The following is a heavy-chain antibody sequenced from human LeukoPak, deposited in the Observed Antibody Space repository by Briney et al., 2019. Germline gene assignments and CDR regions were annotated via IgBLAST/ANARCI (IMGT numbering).Heavy chain of an antibody. CDR3: ARHYLYDTSGDGTYYFDY. Sequence: SETLSLTCIVSGYSINSGYHWGWIRQPPGKGLEWIGSIYHSGSTYYNPSLKSRVTTSIDTSKNQFSLKLSSVTAADTAVYYSARHYLYDTSGDGTYYFDYWGQGTLVTVSS. V-gene: IGHV4-38-2*02. D-gene: IGHD3-22*01. CDR2: IYHSGST. J-gene: IGHJ4*02. CDR1: GYSINSGYH.